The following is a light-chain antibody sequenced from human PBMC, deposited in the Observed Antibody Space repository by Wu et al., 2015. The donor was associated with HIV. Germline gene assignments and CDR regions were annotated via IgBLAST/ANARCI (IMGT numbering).Light chain of an antibody. CDR1: QSVSRGY. CDR2: AAS. V-gene: IGKV3-20*01. Sequence: EIVLTQSPVTLSLSPGERATLSCRASQSVSRGYLAWYQQKPGQAPRLLIFAASTRANGIPDRFSGSGSGTDFTLTISRLEPEDVAVYFCQQYGGSPGTFGQGDQGAN. J-gene: IGKJ1*01. CDR3: QQYGGSPGT.